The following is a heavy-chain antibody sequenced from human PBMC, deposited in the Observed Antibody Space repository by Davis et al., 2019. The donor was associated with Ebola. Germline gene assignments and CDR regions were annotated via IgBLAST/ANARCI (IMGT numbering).Heavy chain of an antibody. D-gene: IGHD6-13*01. J-gene: IGHJ5*02. V-gene: IGHV3-11*01. CDR1: GFTFSDYY. Sequence: PGGSLRLSCAASGFTFSDYYMSWIRQAPGKGLEWVSYISSSGSTIYYADSVKGRFTISRDNAKNSLYLQMNSLRAEDTAVYYCARVRQQLVFAWFDPWGQGTLVTVSS. CDR2: ISSSGSTI. CDR3: ARVRQQLVFAWFDP.